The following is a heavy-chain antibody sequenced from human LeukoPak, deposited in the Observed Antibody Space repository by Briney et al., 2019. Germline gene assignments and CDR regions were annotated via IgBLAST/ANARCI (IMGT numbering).Heavy chain of an antibody. CDR3: ARGSSNVAARNNWFDP. V-gene: IGHV3-21*01. J-gene: IGHJ5*02. CDR1: GFTFSSHW. D-gene: IGHD6-6*01. CDR2: ISSSSSYI. Sequence: GGSLRLSCVASGFTFSSHWMHWVRQAPGKGLEWVSSISSSSSYIYYADSLKGRFTISRDNAKKSVYLQMNSLRAEDTAVYYCARGSSNVAARNNWFDPWGQGTLVTVSS.